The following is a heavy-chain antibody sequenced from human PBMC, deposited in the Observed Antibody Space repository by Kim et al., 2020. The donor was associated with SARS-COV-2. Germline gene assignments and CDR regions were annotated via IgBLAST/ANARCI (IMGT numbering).Heavy chain of an antibody. CDR3: ARDQLSGWHTYDVRMDV. V-gene: IGHV1-2*02. CDR2: INPNSGGT. J-gene: IGHJ6*02. D-gene: IGHD6-19*01. CDR1: GYTFTGYY. Sequence: ASVKVSCKASGYTFTGYYMHWVRQAPGQGLEWMGWINPNSGGTNYAQKIQGRVTMTRDTSISTAYMELSRLRSDDTAVYYCARDQLSGWHTYDVRMDVWGQGTTVTVSS.